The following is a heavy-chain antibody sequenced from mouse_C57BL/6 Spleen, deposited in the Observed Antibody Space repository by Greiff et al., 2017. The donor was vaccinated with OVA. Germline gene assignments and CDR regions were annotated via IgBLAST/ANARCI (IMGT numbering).Heavy chain of an antibody. D-gene: IGHD4-1*01. CDR2: IYPGSGST. CDR1: GYTFTSYW. CDR3: ARELTNWDVGAY. J-gene: IGHJ3*01. V-gene: IGHV1-55*01. Sequence: QVQLPQPGAELVKPGASVKMSCKASGYTFTSYWITWVKQRPGQGLEWIGDIYPGSGSTKYNEKFKSKATLTVDTSSSTAYMQLSSLTSEDSAVYYCARELTNWDVGAYWGQGTPVTVSA.